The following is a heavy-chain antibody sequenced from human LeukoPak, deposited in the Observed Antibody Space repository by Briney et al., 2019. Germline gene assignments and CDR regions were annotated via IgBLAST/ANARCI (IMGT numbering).Heavy chain of an antibody. D-gene: IGHD4-23*01. CDR2: IKQDGSEK. V-gene: IGHV3-7*01. CDR1: GFTVSSNY. CDR3: ARDEDYGGNSDWFDP. J-gene: IGHJ5*02. Sequence: GGSLRLSCAASGFTVSSNYMSWVRQAPGKGLEWVANIKQDGSEKYYVDSVKGRFTISRDNAKNSLYLQMNSLRAEDTAVYYCARDEDYGGNSDWFDPWGQGTLVTVSS.